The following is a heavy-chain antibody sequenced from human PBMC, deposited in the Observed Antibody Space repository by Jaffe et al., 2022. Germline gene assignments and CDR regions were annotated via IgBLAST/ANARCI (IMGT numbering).Heavy chain of an antibody. CDR2: IKQDGSEK. CDR1: GFTFSSYW. D-gene: IGHD3-10*01. CDR3: ARISSMVQGVHMYYFDY. V-gene: IGHV3-7*01. J-gene: IGHJ4*02. Sequence: EVQLVESGGGLVQPGGSLRLSCAASGFTFSSYWMSWVRQAPGKGLEWVANIKQDGSEKYYVDSVKGRFTISRDNAKNSLYLQMNSLRAEDTAVYYCARISSMVQGVHMYYFDYWGQGTLVTVSS.